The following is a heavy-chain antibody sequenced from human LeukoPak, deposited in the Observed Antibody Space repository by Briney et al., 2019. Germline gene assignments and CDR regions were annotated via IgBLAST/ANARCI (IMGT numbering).Heavy chain of an antibody. CDR2: ISAYNGNT. Sequence: ASVKVSCKASGYTFTGYYMHWVRQAPGQGLEWMGWISAYNGNTNYAQKFQGRVTITRNTSISTAYMELSSLRSEDTAVYYCASDILTGTDAFDIWGQGTMVTVSS. V-gene: IGHV1-8*03. J-gene: IGHJ3*02. CDR1: GYTFTGYY. D-gene: IGHD3-9*01. CDR3: ASDILTGTDAFDI.